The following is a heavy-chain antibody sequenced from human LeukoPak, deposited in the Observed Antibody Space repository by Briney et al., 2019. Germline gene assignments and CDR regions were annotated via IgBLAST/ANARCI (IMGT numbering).Heavy chain of an antibody. CDR1: GFTFSSYG. Sequence: GRALRLSCAASGFTFSSYGMHWVGQAPGKGLEGVGVISYDGSKKYYADSVKGRFTISRDNSKNTLYLQMNSLRAEDTAVYYCAKAGLDSSGWYGRGFDYWGQGTLVTVSS. J-gene: IGHJ4*02. D-gene: IGHD6-19*01. CDR2: ISYDGSKK. CDR3: AKAGLDSSGWYGRGFDY. V-gene: IGHV3-30*18.